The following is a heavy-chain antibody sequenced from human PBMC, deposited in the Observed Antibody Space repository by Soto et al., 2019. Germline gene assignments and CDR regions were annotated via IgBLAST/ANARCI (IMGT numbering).Heavy chain of an antibody. V-gene: IGHV3-23*01. CDR2: IDRRDGTT. D-gene: IGHD2-8*01. CDR1: GFPFSDNT. J-gene: IGHJ3*01. CDR3: AKLGVRTNSVNIDAFDF. Sequence: EVQLLESGGGIVQPGGSLRLSCAASGFPFSDNTMSWVRQAPGRGLEWVSTIDRRDGTTYYADSVRGRFVISRDNSKNAVHLQMNSLRAEDTAVYFCAKLGVRTNSVNIDAFDFWGQGSLVTVSS.